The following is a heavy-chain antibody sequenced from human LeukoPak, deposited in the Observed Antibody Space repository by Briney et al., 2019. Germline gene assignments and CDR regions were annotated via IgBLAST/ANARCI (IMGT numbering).Heavy chain of an antibody. CDR1: GFTFSSYA. Sequence: GRSLRLSCAASGFTFSSYAMHWVRQAPGKGLEWVAVISYDGSNKYYADSVKGRFTISRDNSKNTLYLQMNSLRAEDTAVYYCAKAEAQLWFGELFPDYWGQGTLVTVSS. V-gene: IGHV3-30*04. J-gene: IGHJ4*02. CDR2: ISYDGSNK. D-gene: IGHD3-10*01. CDR3: AKAEAQLWFGELFPDY.